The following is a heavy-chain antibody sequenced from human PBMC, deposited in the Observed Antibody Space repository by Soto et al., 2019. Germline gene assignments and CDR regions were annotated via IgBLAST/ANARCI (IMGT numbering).Heavy chain of an antibody. CDR3: ARGENVTFYYDSSGYRTPFDY. Sequence: PSETLSLTCAVYGGSFSGCYWSWIRQPPGKGLEWIGEINHSESTNYNPSLKSRVTMSVDTSKNQFSLKLSSVTAADTAVYYCARGENVTFYYDSSGYRTPFDYWGQGTQVTVSS. J-gene: IGHJ4*02. V-gene: IGHV4-34*01. D-gene: IGHD3-22*01. CDR1: GGSFSGCY. CDR2: INHSEST.